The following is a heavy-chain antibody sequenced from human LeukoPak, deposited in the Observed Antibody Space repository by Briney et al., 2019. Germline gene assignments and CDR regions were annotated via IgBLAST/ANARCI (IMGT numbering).Heavy chain of an antibody. CDR1: GGSIRSYY. CDR2: IYYSGST. CDR3: ARGNDYPSYFDF. Sequence: SETLSLPCTVSGGSIRSYYWSWIRQPPGKGLEWIGYIYYSGSTNYNPSLKSRVSIAVDTSKNQFSLKVSSVTAADTAVYYCARGNDYPSYFDFWGQGTLVTVSS. J-gene: IGHJ4*02. V-gene: IGHV4-59*12. D-gene: IGHD4-17*01.